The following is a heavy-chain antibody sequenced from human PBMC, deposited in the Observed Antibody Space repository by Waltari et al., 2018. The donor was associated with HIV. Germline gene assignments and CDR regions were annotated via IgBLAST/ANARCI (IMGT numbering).Heavy chain of an antibody. CDR3: AKQEGFWSGYYGNYFYGVDV. D-gene: IGHD3-3*01. CDR1: GGSISSNNYY. Sequence: QLQLQESGPGLVKPSETLSLTCTVSGGSISSNNYYWGWIRQPPGMGLEWIGHIYQSGSTTYNPSLKSRFTISLGTSKNQFSLNLISVTAADTAVYYCAKQEGFWSGYYGNYFYGVDVWGQGTAVTVSS. CDR2: IYQSGST. J-gene: IGHJ6*02. V-gene: IGHV4-39*01.